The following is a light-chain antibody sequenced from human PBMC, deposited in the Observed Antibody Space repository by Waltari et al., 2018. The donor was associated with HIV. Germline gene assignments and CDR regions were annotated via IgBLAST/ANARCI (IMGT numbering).Light chain of an antibody. V-gene: IGLV1-40*01. Sequence: QSLLTQPPSASGAPGQSVTISCTGSRSNIGASFDVHWYQQLPGTFHKLLIYGNSNRPSGVPHRFSCSKSGTSASLAITGLQAEDEADYYCQSYDRSLSGYVVFGGGTKLTVL. CDR2: GNS. CDR1: RSNIGASFD. J-gene: IGLJ2*01. CDR3: QSYDRSLSGYVV.